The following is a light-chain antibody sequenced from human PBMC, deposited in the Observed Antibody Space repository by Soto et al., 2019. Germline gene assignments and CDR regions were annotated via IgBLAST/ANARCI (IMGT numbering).Light chain of an antibody. J-gene: IGKJ1*01. CDR1: QTISSW. CDR3: LQYHNLWA. Sequence: EIQMTQSPSTLSGSVGDRFTITCRASQTISSWLAWYQQKPGKAPKLLIYKASTLKSGFPSRFSGSGSGTEFTLTISSLQSEDFTVYSCLQYHNLWAVGQGTKVDIK. CDR2: KAS. V-gene: IGKV1-5*03.